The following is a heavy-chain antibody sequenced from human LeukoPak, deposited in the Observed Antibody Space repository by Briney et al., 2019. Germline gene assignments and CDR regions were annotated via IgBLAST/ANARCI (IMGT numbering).Heavy chain of an antibody. CDR3: ASEKDYYGSGSYGPVQH. Sequence: GASVKVSCKASGGTFSSYAISWVRQAPGQGLEWMGGIIPIFGTANYAQKFQGRVTITADESTSTAYMELSSLRSEDTAVYYCASEKDYYGSGSYGPVQHWGQGTLVTVSS. D-gene: IGHD3-10*01. J-gene: IGHJ1*01. CDR2: IIPIFGTA. CDR1: GGTFSSYA. V-gene: IGHV1-69*13.